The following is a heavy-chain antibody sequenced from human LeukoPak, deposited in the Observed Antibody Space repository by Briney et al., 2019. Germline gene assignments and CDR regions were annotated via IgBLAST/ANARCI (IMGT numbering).Heavy chain of an antibody. CDR3: AKAFDRSGCYYSQQNDAFDI. J-gene: IGHJ3*02. Sequence: GGSLRLSCAASGFTFDDYAMHWVRQAPGKGLEWVSGISWNSGSIGYADSVKGRFTISRDNAKNSLYLQMNSLRAEDTALYYFAKAFDRSGCYYSQQNDAFDIWGQGTMVTVSS. D-gene: IGHD3-10*01. V-gene: IGHV3-9*01. CDR1: GFTFDDYA. CDR2: ISWNSGSI.